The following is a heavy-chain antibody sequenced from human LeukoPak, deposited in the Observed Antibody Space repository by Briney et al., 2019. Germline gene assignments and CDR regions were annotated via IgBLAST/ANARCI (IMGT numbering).Heavy chain of an antibody. J-gene: IGHJ5*02. CDR3: ARQAYDFWSQPNWFDP. D-gene: IGHD3-3*01. CDR2: IYYSGST. CDR1: GGSISSSSYH. V-gene: IGHV4-39*01. Sequence: SETLSLTCTVSGGSISSSSYHWGWIRQPPGKGLEWIGSIYYSGSTYYNPSLKSRVTISVDTSKNQFSLKLSSVTAADTAVYYCARQAYDFWSQPNWFDPWGQGTLVTVSS.